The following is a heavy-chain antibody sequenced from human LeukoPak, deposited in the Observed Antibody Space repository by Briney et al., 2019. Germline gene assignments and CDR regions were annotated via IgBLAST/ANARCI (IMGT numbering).Heavy chain of an antibody. Sequence: GGSLRLSCAVSGFTFTDNWMHWVRQVPGQGLVWVSRINSDGSTTGYADSVKGRFTISRDNAKNSLYLQMNSLRAEDTAVYYCAREAFDAFDIWGQGTMVTVSS. CDR3: AREAFDAFDI. CDR1: GFTFTDNW. J-gene: IGHJ3*02. V-gene: IGHV3-74*01. CDR2: INSDGSTT.